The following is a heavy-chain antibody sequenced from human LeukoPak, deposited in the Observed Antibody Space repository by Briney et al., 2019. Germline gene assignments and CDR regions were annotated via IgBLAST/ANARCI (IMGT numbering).Heavy chain of an antibody. Sequence: GASVKVSCKASGYTFTSHGITWVRQAPGQGLEWMGWISGYNGNINYGQKFQDRVTMTTDTPTNTAYMELRSLRSDDTAVYYCTRARGYYESSGYYYPWGDFDYWGQGTLVTVSS. CDR1: GYTFTSHG. CDR2: ISGYNGNI. V-gene: IGHV1-18*01. D-gene: IGHD3-22*01. CDR3: TRARGYYESSGYYYPWGDFDY. J-gene: IGHJ4*02.